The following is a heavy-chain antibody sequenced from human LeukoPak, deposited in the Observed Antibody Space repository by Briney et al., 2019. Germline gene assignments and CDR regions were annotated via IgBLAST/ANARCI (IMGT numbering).Heavy chain of an antibody. D-gene: IGHD3-16*01. J-gene: IGHJ4*02. V-gene: IGHV3-64D*09. CDR1: GFSFSSYA. CDR2: ISSNGDST. Sequence: GGSLRLSCSVSGFSFSSYAMRWVRQAPGKGLEYVSSISSNGDSTYYADSVKGRFTISRDNSKNTLFLQMSSLRAEDTAVYYCVKDRYVDYWGQGTLVTVSS. CDR3: VKDRYVDY.